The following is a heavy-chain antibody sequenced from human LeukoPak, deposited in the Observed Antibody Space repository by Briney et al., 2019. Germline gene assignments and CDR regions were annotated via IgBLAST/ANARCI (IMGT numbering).Heavy chain of an antibody. V-gene: IGHV3-33*06. CDR3: AKSYDSSGYYYYGMDV. Sequence: GRSLRLSCAASGFTFSSYGMHWVRQAPGKGLEWVAVIWYDGSNKYYADSVKGRFTISRDNSKNTLYLQMNSLRAEDTAVYYFAKSYDSSGYYYYGMDVWGQGTTVTVSS. CDR2: IWYDGSNK. CDR1: GFTFSSYG. J-gene: IGHJ6*02. D-gene: IGHD3-22*01.